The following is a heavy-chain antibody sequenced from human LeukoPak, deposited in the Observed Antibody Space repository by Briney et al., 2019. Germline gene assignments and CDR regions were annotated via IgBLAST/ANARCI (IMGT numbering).Heavy chain of an antibody. Sequence: ASVKVSCKASGYTFTGYYMHWVRQAPGQGLEWMGRINPNSGGTNYAQKFQGRVTMTRDTSISTAYMELSRLRSDDTAVYYCARSLTYYYDSSGCYFDYWGQGTLVTVSS. CDR2: INPNSGGT. CDR3: ARSLTYYYDSSGCYFDY. V-gene: IGHV1-2*06. CDR1: GYTFTGYY. D-gene: IGHD3-22*01. J-gene: IGHJ4*02.